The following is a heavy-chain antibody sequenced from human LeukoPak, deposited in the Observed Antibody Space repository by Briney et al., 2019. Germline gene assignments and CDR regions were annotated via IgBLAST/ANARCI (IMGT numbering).Heavy chain of an antibody. V-gene: IGHV3-11*01. CDR1: GFTFSDYY. CDR3: ARVVSSGYYAVDY. J-gene: IGHJ4*02. D-gene: IGHD3-22*01. Sequence: PGGSLRLSCAASGFTFSDYYMSWIRQAPGKGLEWVSYISSSGSTIYYADSVKGRFTISRDNAKNSLYLQMNSLRAEDTAVYYCARVVSSGYYAVDYWGQGTLVTVSS. CDR2: ISSSGSTI.